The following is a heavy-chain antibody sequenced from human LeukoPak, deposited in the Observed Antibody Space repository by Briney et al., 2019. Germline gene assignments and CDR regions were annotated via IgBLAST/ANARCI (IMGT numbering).Heavy chain of an antibody. V-gene: IGHV4-4*07. Sequence: PSETLSLTCTVSGGSISSYYWSWIRQPAGKGLGWIGRIYTSGSTNYNPSLKSRVTMSVDTSKNQFSLKLSSVTAADTAVYYCARAGYYYDGSGYYYADYWGQGTLVTVSS. CDR3: ARAGYYYDGSGYYYADY. CDR2: IYTSGST. D-gene: IGHD3-22*01. CDR1: GGSISSYY. J-gene: IGHJ4*02.